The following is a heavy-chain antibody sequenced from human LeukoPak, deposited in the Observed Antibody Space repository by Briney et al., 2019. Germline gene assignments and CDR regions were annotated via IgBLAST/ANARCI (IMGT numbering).Heavy chain of an antibody. J-gene: IGHJ3*02. Sequence: GGSLRLSCAASGFTFSNAWMSWVRQAPGKGLEWVGRIKSKTDGGTTDYAAPVKGRFTISRDDSKNTLYLQMNSLKTEDTAVYYCTTDLPSILDAFDIWGQGTMVTVSS. CDR3: TTDLPSILDAFDI. V-gene: IGHV3-15*01. CDR2: IKSKTDGGTT. D-gene: IGHD2-2*02. CDR1: GFTFSNAW.